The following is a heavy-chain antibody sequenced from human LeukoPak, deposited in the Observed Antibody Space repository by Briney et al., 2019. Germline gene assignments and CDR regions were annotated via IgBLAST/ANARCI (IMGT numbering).Heavy chain of an antibody. Sequence: ASVKVSCKVSGYTLTELSMHWVRQAPGKGLEWMGGFDPEDGETIYAQKFQGRVTMTEDTSTDTAYMELSSLRSEDTAVYYCATDPSIAVAGTGAFDIWGQGTMVTVSS. D-gene: IGHD6-19*01. CDR3: ATDPSIAVAGTGAFDI. V-gene: IGHV1-24*01. J-gene: IGHJ3*02. CDR1: GYTLTELS. CDR2: FDPEDGET.